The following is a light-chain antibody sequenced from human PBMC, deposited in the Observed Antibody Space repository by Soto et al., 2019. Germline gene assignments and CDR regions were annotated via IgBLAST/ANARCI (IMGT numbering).Light chain of an antibody. J-gene: IGLJ1*01. Sequence: QSVLAQPASMSGSPGQSITISCTGSGSDIATFNYVSWYQQYPGKAPKLLIYQVTSRASGVSHRFSGSKSGNTAALTISGLQPEDEAEYYCNSSSSTSFYVFGTGTTLTVL. CDR3: NSSSSTSFYV. V-gene: IGLV2-14*01. CDR1: GSDIATFNY. CDR2: QVT.